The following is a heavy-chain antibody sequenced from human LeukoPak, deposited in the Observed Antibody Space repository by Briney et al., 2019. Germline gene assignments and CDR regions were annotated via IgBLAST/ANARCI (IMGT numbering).Heavy chain of an antibody. CDR2: ISYDGSNK. J-gene: IGHJ3*01. V-gene: IGHV3-30*03. CDR3: ARDPAGGAYDL. CDR1: GFTYSSYG. Sequence: GRSLRLPCAASGFTYSSYGMHWVRQAPGKGLEWVAVISYDGSNKYYADSVKGRFTISRDNAKNSLYLQMNSLRAEDTAVYYCARDPAGGAYDLWGHGTMVTVSS.